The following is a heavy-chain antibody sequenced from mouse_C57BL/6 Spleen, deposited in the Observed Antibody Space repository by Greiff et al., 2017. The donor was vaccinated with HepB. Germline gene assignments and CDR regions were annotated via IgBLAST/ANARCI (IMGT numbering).Heavy chain of an antibody. CDR3: ARDGGYQFDY. J-gene: IGHJ2*01. Sequence: EVKLVESEGGLVQPGSSMKLSCTASGFTFSDYYMAWVRQVPEKGLEWVANTNYDGSSTYYLDSLKSRFIISRDNAKNILYLQMSSLKSEDTATYYCARDGGYQFDYWGQGTTLTVSS. CDR2: TNYDGSST. CDR1: GFTFSDYY. V-gene: IGHV5-16*01.